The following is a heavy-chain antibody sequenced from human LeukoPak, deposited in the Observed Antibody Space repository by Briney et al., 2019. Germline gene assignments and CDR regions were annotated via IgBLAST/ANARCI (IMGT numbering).Heavy chain of an antibody. J-gene: IGHJ4*02. CDR1: GGSFSDYY. CDR3: ARGSSSNSWYFDY. D-gene: IGHD6-13*01. Sequence: SETLSLTCAVYGGSFSDYYWSWIRQPPGKGLEWIGEINQSGSTNYNPSLKSRVTKSADPSKNQFSLKVSSVTAADTAVYYCARGSSSNSWYFDYWGQGTLVTVSS. CDR2: INQSGST. V-gene: IGHV4-34*01.